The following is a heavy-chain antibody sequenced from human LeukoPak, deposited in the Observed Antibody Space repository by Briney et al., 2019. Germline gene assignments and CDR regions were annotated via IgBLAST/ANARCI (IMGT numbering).Heavy chain of an antibody. J-gene: IGHJ4*02. CDR2: IYSGGST. CDR3: ARALSVRSSYDH. Sequence: PGGSLRLSRAVSGFTVSSNYMSWVRQAPGKGLESVSFIYSGGSTYYADSVKDRFTISRDNSKNTLYLQMNSLRAEDTAVYYCARALSVRSSYDHWGQGTLVTVSS. D-gene: IGHD1-26*01. V-gene: IGHV3-66*01. CDR1: GFTVSSNY.